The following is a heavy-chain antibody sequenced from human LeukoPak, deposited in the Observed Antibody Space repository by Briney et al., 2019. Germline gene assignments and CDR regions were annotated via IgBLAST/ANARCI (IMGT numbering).Heavy chain of an antibody. CDR2: IYPGDSDT. D-gene: IGHD2-21*02. J-gene: IGHJ4*02. CDR1: GYSFTSYW. CDR3: ARLQRHIVVVTATPDY. Sequence: GESLKISCKGSGYSFTSYWIGWVRQMPGKGLEWMGIIYPGDSDTRYSPSFQGQVTISADKSISTAYLQWSSLKASDTAMYYCARLQRHIVVVTATPDYWGQGTLVTVS. V-gene: IGHV5-51*01.